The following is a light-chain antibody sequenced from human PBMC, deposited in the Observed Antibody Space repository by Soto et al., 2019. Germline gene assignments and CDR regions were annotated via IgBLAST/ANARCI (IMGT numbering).Light chain of an antibody. CDR2: EVS. CDR3: CSYAGTTAV. V-gene: IGLV2-8*01. J-gene: IGLJ1*01. CDR1: RRDVGNNY. Sequence: QSVLTQPPSASGSPGQSVTITCTGTRRDVGNNYVSWYQQHPGKAPKMMIYEVSKRPSGVSDRFSGSKSDYTASLTVSGLQPEDEADYYCCSYAGTTAVFGTGTKLTVL.